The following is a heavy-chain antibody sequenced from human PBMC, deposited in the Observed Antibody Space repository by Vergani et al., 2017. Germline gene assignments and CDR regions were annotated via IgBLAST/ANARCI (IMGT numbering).Heavy chain of an antibody. CDR3: ARSSGYYSYYFDF. D-gene: IGHD3-22*01. V-gene: IGHV1-69*13. CDR2: IIPIFGTT. J-gene: IGHJ4*02. Sequence: QVQLVQSGAEVKKPGSSVKVSCKASGGTISRNAINWVRQAPGQGLEWMGRIIPIFGTTSYAQKFQGRVTILADESTSTAYMELSSLRSEDTAVYYCARSSGYYSYYFDFWGQGTLVTVSS. CDR1: GGTISRNA.